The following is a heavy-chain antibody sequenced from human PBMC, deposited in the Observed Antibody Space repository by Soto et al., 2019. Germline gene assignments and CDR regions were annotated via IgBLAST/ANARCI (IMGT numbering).Heavy chain of an antibody. CDR2: IYYSGST. CDR1: GGSVSSGSYY. D-gene: IGHD3-22*01. CDR3: ARVLEPSHYYDSSGYYFQH. Sequence: SETLSLTCTVSGGSVSSGSYYWSWIRQPPGKGLEWIGYIYYSGSTNYNPSLKSRVTISVDTSKNQFSLKLSSVTAADTAVYYCARVLEPSHYYDSSGYYFQHWGQGTLVTVSS. V-gene: IGHV4-61*01. J-gene: IGHJ1*01.